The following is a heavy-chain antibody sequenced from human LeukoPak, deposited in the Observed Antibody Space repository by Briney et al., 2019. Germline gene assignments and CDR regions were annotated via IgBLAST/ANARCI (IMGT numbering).Heavy chain of an antibody. D-gene: IGHD2-2*01. CDR3: ARARYCTSPSCPYYYYYYMDV. CDR2: IYTSGSP. Sequence: PSETLSLTCTVSGGSISSYYWSWIRQTAGKGLEWIGRIYTSGSPNYNPSLKSRVTMSVDTSTNQFSLKLSSVTAADTAVYYCARARYCTSPSCPYYYYYYMDVWGKGTTVTVSS. CDR1: GGSISSYY. J-gene: IGHJ6*03. V-gene: IGHV4-4*07.